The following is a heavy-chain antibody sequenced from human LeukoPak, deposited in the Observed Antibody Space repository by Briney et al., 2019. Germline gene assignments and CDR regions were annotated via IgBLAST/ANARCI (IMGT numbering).Heavy chain of an antibody. D-gene: IGHD3-10*01. CDR2: IYPGDSDT. CDR3: ARLGTMVRGLRAGRDNWFDP. J-gene: IGHJ5*02. V-gene: IGHV5-51*01. Sequence: GESLKISCKGSGYSFTSYWIGWVRQMPGKGLEWMGIIYPGDSDTRYSPSFQGQVTISADKSISTAYLQWSSLKASDTAMYYCARLGTMVRGLRAGRDNWFDPWGQGTLVTVSS. CDR1: GYSFTSYW.